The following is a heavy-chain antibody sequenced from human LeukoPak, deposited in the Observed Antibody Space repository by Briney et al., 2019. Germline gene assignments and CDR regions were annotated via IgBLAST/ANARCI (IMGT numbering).Heavy chain of an antibody. D-gene: IGHD3-10*01. CDR2: IIPIFGTA. CDR3: ARAGGSGSYPLYYFDY. CDR1: GGTFSSYA. J-gene: IGHJ4*02. Sequence: GASVKVSCKASGGTFSSYAISWVRQAPGQGLEWLGGIIPIFGTANYAQKFQGRVTITTDESTSTAYMELSSLRSEDTAVYYCARAGGSGSYPLYYFDYWGQGTLVTVSS. V-gene: IGHV1-69*05.